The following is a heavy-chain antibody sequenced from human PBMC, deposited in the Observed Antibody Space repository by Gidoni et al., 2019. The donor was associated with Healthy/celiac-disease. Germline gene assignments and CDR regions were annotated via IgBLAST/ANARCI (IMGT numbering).Heavy chain of an antibody. V-gene: IGHV3-15*01. CDR1: GCTFSNAW. D-gene: IGHD3-10*01. CDR3: TTDLLWFGELFQVGFDP. CDR2: IKSKTDGGTT. Sequence: VQLVESGGGLVKPGGSLRLPCAASGCTFSNAWMRWVRQAPGKGLGWVGRIKSKTDGGTTDYAAPVKGRFTISRDDSKNTLYLQMNSLKTEDTAVYYCTTDLLWFGELFQVGFDPWGQGTLVTVSS. J-gene: IGHJ5*02.